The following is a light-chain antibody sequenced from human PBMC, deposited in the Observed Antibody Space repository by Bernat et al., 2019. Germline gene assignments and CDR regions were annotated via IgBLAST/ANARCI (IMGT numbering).Light chain of an antibody. V-gene: IGKV3D-20*02. Sequence: EIVLTQSPGTLSLSPGETATLSCRASQSVSSSYLAWYQQKPGQAPRLLIYGTSSRATGIPDRFSGSGSGTDFTLTISSLEPEDFAVYYCQQRAVWPPLTFGGGTKVEIK. CDR2: GTS. CDR1: QSVSSSY. CDR3: QQRAVWPPLT. J-gene: IGKJ4*01.